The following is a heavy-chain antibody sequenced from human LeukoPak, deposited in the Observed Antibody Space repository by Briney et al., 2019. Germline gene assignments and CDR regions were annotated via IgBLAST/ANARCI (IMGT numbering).Heavy chain of an antibody. CDR2: ISPNSGGT. V-gene: IGHV1-2*02. Sequence: ASVKVSCKASGYTFIGYYIHWVRQAPGKALEWMGWISPNSGGTNFAQKFQGRVAMTRDTSISTTYMELSRLRSDDTAVYYCARSQANWYFDLWGRGTLVTVCS. J-gene: IGHJ2*01. CDR3: ARSQANWYFDL. CDR1: GYTFIGYY.